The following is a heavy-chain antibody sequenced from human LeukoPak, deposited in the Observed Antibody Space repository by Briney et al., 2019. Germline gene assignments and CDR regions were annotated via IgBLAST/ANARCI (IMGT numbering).Heavy chain of an antibody. CDR1: GGSISSGGYS. D-gene: IGHD3-22*01. V-gene: IGHV4-30-2*01. J-gene: IGHJ5*02. CDR2: IYHSGST. CDR3: ARHAYYYDSSGYYTNWFDP. Sequence: SQTLSLTCAVSGGSISSGGYSWSWIRQPPGKGLEWIGYIYHSGSTYYNPSLKSRVTISVDTSKNQFSLKLSSVTAADTAVYYCARHAYYYDSSGYYTNWFDPWGQGTLVTVSS.